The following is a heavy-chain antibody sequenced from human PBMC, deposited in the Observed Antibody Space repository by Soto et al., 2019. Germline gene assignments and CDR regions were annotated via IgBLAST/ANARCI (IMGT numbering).Heavy chain of an antibody. Sequence: QVQLQESGPGLVKPSGTLSLTCAVSGGSISSSNWWSWVRQPPGKGLEWIGEIYHSGSTNYNPSLQSRLTISVDQSKNHFSLKLSSVTAADTAVYYCASANIVVVPAAMLIGWFDPWGQGTLVTVSS. V-gene: IGHV4-4*02. J-gene: IGHJ5*02. D-gene: IGHD2-2*01. CDR2: IYHSGST. CDR1: GGSISSSNW. CDR3: ASANIVVVPAAMLIGWFDP.